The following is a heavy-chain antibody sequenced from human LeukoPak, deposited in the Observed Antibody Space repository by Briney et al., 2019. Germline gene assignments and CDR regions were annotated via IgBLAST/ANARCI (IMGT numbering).Heavy chain of an antibody. V-gene: IGHV4-4*07. CDR2: IYTSGST. J-gene: IGHJ5*02. CDR3: AASPPIAGATWWFDP. Sequence: SETLSLTCTVSGGSISSYYWSWIRQPAGKGLEWIGRIYTSGSTNYNPSLKSRVTMSVDTSKNQFSLKLSSVTAADTAVYYCAASPPIAGATWWFDPWGQGTLVTVSS. D-gene: IGHD1-26*01. CDR1: GGSISSYY.